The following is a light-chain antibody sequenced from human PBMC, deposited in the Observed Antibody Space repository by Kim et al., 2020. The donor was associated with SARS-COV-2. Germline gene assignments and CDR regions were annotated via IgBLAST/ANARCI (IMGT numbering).Light chain of an antibody. V-gene: IGKV4-1*01. CDR2: WAS. Sequence: RATSKGKSSQSILYSSNSRDYLAWYQQRPGQSPQLLIYWASIRQSGVPDRFSGSGSATDFTLTISSLQAEDAAIYFCQQYYSVPYTFGQGTKLEI. CDR1: QSILYSSNSRDY. J-gene: IGKJ2*01. CDR3: QQYYSVPYT.